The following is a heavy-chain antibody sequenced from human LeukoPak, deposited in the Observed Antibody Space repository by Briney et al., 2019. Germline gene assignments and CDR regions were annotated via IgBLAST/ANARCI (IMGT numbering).Heavy chain of an antibody. CDR1: GYTFTSYA. D-gene: IGHD6-19*01. J-gene: IGHJ4*02. Sequence: ASVKVFCKASGYTFTSYAMHWVRQAPGQRLEWMGWINAGNGNTKYSQKFRGRVTITRDTSASTAYMELSSLRSEDTAVYYCARGHSSGWPRDWGQGTLVTVSS. CDR2: INAGNGNT. CDR3: ARGHSSGWPRD. V-gene: IGHV1-3*01.